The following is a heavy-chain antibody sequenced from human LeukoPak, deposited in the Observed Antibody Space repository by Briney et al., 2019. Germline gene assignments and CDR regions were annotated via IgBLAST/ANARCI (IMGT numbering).Heavy chain of an antibody. J-gene: IGHJ3*02. Sequence: GGSLRLPCAASGFTFSSYWMSWVRQAPGKGLEWVAVISYDGSNKYYADSVKGRFTISRDNSKNTLYLQMNSLRAEDTAVYYCARDALYYGSGSYTGAFDIWGQGTMVTVSS. D-gene: IGHD3-10*01. V-gene: IGHV3-30*03. CDR3: ARDALYYGSGSYTGAFDI. CDR1: GFTFSSYW. CDR2: ISYDGSNK.